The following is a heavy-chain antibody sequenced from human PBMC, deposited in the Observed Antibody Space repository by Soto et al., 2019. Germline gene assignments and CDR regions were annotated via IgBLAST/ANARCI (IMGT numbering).Heavy chain of an antibody. CDR1: GYTFTSYG. CDR2: ISAYNGNT. Sequence: EASVKVSCKASGYTFTSYGISWVRQAPGQGLEWMGWISAYNGNTNYAQKLQGRVTMTTDTSTSTAYMELRSLRSDDTAVYYCARDRPQNDFWSGYYNAPQDYYYYGMDVWGQGTTVTVSS. J-gene: IGHJ6*02. CDR3: ARDRPQNDFWSGYYNAPQDYYYYGMDV. D-gene: IGHD3-3*01. V-gene: IGHV1-18*01.